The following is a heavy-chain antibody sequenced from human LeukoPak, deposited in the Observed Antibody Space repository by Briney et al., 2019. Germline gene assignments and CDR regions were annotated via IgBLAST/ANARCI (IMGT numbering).Heavy chain of an antibody. CDR1: GGSISSYY. V-gene: IGHV4-59*12. D-gene: IGHD2-2*01. CDR3: ARTTESGYCSSTSCHYYYYGMDV. Sequence: SETLSLTCTVSGGSISSYYWSWIRQPPGKGLEWIGYIYYSGSTNYNPSLKSRVTMSVDTSKNQFSLKLSSVTAADTAVYYCARTTESGYCSSTSCHYYYYGMDVWGQGTTVTVSS. J-gene: IGHJ6*02. CDR2: IYYSGST.